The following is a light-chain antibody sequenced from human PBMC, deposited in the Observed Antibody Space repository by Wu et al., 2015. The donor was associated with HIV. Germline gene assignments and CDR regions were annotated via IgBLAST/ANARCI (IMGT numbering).Light chain of an antibody. J-gene: IGKJ5*01. V-gene: IGKV1-9*01. CDR1: QGISSY. Sequence: IQLTQSPSSLSASVGDRVTITCRASQGISSYLAWYQQKPGKAPKLPIYAASTLQSGVPSRFSGSGSGTDFTLTISSLQPEDFATYYCQQLNSYSSITFGQGTRLEIK. CDR2: AAS. CDR3: QQLNSYSSIT.